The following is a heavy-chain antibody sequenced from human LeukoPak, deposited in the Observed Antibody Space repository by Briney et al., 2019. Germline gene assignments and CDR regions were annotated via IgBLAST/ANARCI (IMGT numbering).Heavy chain of an antibody. D-gene: IGHD3-10*01. CDR2: IWTDGSNK. V-gene: IGHV3-33*01. CDR3: ARDRGGSKYFDS. Sequence: GGSLRLSCAASGFTFSTFGMHWVRQAPGKGLEWVAVIWTDGSNKFSADSVKGRFTISRDNYQNTLFLQMNSLRAEDTALYSCARDRGGSKYFDSWGQGTLVTVSS. CDR1: GFTFSTFG. J-gene: IGHJ4*02.